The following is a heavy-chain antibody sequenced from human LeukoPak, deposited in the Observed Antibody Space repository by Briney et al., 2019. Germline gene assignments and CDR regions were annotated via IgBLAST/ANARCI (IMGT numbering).Heavy chain of an antibody. CDR1: GFTFSSYP. J-gene: IGHJ4*02. CDR2: ISGSGGST. Sequence: PGGSLRLSCAASGFTFSSYPMSWVRQAPGKGLEWVSAISGSGGSTYYADSVKGRFTISRDNSKNTLYLQMNSLRAEDTAVYYCAKVPGSGSYYPDYWGQGTLVTVSS. D-gene: IGHD3-10*01. CDR3: AKVPGSGSYYPDY. V-gene: IGHV3-23*01.